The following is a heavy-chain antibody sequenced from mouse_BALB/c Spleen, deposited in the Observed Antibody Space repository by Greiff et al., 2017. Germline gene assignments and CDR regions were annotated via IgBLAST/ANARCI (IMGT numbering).Heavy chain of an antibody. J-gene: IGHJ2*01. CDR1: GYTFTSYT. CDR3: ARGGNYYFDY. D-gene: IGHD2-1*01. Sequence: VKLMESGAELARPGASVKMSCKASGYTFTSYTMHWVKQRPGQGLEWIGYINPSSGYTNYNQKFKDKATLTADKSSSTSYMQLSSLTSEDSAVYYCARGGNYYFDYWGQGTTLTVSS. V-gene: IGHV1-4*01. CDR2: INPSSGYT.